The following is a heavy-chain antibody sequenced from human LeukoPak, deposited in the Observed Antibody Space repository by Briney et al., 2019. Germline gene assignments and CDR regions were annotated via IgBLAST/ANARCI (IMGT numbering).Heavy chain of an antibody. Sequence: PGGSLRLPCAASGFTFSSYAMSWIRQPPGKGLEWIGEINHSGSTNYNPSLKSRVTISVDTSKNQFSLKLSSVTAADTAVYYCARVLRDFWSGYYPSYFDYWGQGTLVTVSS. CDR2: INHSGST. CDR3: ARVLRDFWSGYYPSYFDY. CDR1: GFTFSSYA. D-gene: IGHD3-3*01. V-gene: IGHV4-34*01. J-gene: IGHJ4*02.